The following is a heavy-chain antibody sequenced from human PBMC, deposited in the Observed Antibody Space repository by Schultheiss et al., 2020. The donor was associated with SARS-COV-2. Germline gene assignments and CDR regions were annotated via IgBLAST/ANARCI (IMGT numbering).Heavy chain of an antibody. CDR3: ARDGYRRYCSSTSCYNYYYGMDV. V-gene: IGHV4-38-2*02. CDR1: GYSISSGYY. CDR2: IYHSGST. J-gene: IGHJ6*02. D-gene: IGHD2-2*02. Sequence: SETLSLTCAVSGYSISSGYYWGWIRQPPGKGLEWIGSIYHSGSTYYNPSLKSRVTISVDTSKNQFSLKLSSVTAADTAVYYCARDGYRRYCSSTSCYNYYYGMDVWGQGTTVTVSS.